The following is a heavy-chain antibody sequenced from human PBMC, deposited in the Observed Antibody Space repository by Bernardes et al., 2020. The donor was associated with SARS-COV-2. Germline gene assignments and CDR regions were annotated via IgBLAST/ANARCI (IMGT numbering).Heavy chain of an antibody. D-gene: IGHD1-26*01. Sequence: GGSLRLSCAASGFTVSSNYMSWVRQAPGKGLEWVSVIYSGGSTYYADSVKGRFTISRHNSKNTLYLQMNSLRAEDTAVYYCARYLLRRSTRVGMDVWGQGTTVTVSS. CDR1: GFTVSSNY. J-gene: IGHJ6*02. V-gene: IGHV3-53*04. CDR2: IYSGGST. CDR3: ARYLLRRSTRVGMDV.